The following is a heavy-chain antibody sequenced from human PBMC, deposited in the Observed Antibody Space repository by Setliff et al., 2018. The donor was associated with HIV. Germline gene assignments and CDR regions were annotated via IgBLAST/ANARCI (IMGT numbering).Heavy chain of an antibody. J-gene: IGHJ4*02. CDR2: IITIFGTA. CDR1: GYTFTNYG. CDR3: ARTPARKGRGVYYFDY. V-gene: IGHV1-69*13. Sequence: EASVKVSCKASGYTFTNYGISWVRQAPGQGLEWMGGIITIFGTANYAQKFQGRVTITADESTSTAYMELSSLRSEDTAVYYCARTPARKGRGVYYFDYWGQGTLVTVSS. D-gene: IGHD1-26*01.